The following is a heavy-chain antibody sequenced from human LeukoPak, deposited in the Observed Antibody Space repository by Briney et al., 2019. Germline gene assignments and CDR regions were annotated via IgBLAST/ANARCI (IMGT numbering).Heavy chain of an antibody. CDR3: ARSSVSDY. J-gene: IGHJ4*02. CDR2: INHSGST. Sequence: SETLSLTCAVYGGSFSGYYWSWIRQPPGKGLEWIGEINHSGSTNYNPSLKSRVTISVDTSKNQFSLKLSSVTAADTAVYYCARSSVSDYWGQRTLVTVSS. D-gene: IGHD2-2*01. CDR1: GGSFSGYY. V-gene: IGHV4-34*01.